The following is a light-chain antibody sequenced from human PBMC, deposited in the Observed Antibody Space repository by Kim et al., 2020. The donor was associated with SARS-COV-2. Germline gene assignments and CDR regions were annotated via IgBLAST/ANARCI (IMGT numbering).Light chain of an antibody. CDR1: SSEVDYSY. CDR3: SSYTSSSTAV. J-gene: IGLJ7*01. Sequence: PGQSITISCTETSSEVDYSYASLYQQPPGKAPKLIIYDLRDRPSWVSNRFSGSKSGNTASLTISELQTEDEADYYCSSYTSSSTAVFGGGTQLTV. V-gene: IGLV2-14*03. CDR2: DLR.